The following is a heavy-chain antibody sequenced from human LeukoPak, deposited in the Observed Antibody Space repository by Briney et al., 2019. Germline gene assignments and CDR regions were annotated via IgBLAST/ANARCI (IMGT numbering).Heavy chain of an antibody. V-gene: IGHV1-69*06. CDR1: GGTFSSYA. CDR2: IIPIFGSA. J-gene: IGHJ6*04. Sequence: SVKVSCKASGGTFSSYAISWVRQAPGQGLEWMGGIIPIFGSANYAQKFQGRVTITADKSTSTAYMELSSLRSEDTAVYYCAREGSGYDYYYYGMDVWGKGTTVTVSS. CDR3: AREGSGYDYYYYGMDV. D-gene: IGHD5-12*01.